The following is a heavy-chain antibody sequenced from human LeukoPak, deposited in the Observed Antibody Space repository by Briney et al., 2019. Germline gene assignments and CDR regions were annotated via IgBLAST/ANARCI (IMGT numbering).Heavy chain of an antibody. CDR2: INSDGSST. CDR1: GFTFSNYW. Sequence: GGSLRLSCAASGFTFSNYWMHWVRQAPGKGLVWVSRINSDGSSTSYADSVKGRFTISRDNAKNTLYLQMDSLRAEDTAVYYCARDYGRSRDYGMDVWGQGTTVTVSS. CDR3: ARDYGRSRDYGMDV. D-gene: IGHD3-10*01. J-gene: IGHJ6*02. V-gene: IGHV3-74*01.